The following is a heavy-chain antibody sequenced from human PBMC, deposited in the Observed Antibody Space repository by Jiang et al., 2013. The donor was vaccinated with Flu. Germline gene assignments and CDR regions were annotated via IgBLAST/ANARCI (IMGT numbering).Heavy chain of an antibody. CDR2: ITWNSGTL. V-gene: IGHV3-9*01. D-gene: IGHD6-19*01. CDR3: AKDISVAGVGLDY. Sequence: GLVQPGRSLRLSCAASGFRFDDYAMHWARQAPGKGLEWVSGITWNSGTLGYADSVRGRFTISRDNAKESLFLQMDSLRAEDTAVYYCAKDISVAGVGLDYWGQGTLVTVSS. CDR1: GFRFDDYA. J-gene: IGHJ4*02.